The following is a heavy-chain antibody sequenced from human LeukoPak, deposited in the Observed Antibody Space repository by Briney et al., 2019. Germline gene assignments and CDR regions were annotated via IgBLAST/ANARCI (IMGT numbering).Heavy chain of an antibody. Sequence: PSETLSLTCTVSGGSISGYYWSWIRQPAGKGLEWIGRIYASGITNYNPSLKSRVTMSLDTSKNQFSLKASSVTAADTAVYYCARGHSGYYDYWGQGTLVTVSS. CDR3: ARGHSGYYDY. V-gene: IGHV4-4*07. D-gene: IGHD3-22*01. CDR1: GGSISGYY. J-gene: IGHJ4*02. CDR2: IYASGIT.